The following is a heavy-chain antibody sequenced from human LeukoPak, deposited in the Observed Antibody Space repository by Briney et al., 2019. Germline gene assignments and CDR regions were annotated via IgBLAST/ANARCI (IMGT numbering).Heavy chain of an antibody. Sequence: GGSLRLSCAASGFTFSGYYMTWIRQTPGKGLEWLTFISTSSDTRYADSVKGRFTISRDNAKKSLYLQMNSLRAEDTALYYCASLVRYFTGAFDIWGQGTMVTVSS. CDR2: ISTSSDT. V-gene: IGHV3-11*03. CDR1: GFTFSGYY. J-gene: IGHJ3*02. D-gene: IGHD3-10*01. CDR3: ASLVRYFTGAFDI.